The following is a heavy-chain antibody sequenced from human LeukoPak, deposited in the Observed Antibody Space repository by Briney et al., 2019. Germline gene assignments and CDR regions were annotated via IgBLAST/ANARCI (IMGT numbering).Heavy chain of an antibody. CDR3: ARGSFAAAVTFDY. J-gene: IGHJ4*02. CDR2: MNPNSGNT. CDR1: GYTFTNYE. V-gene: IGHV1-8*03. Sequence: ASVKVSCKASGYTFTNYEINWVRQAPGQGLEWMGWMNPNSGNTGYAQKFQGRVTITRNTSISTAYMELSSLRSEDTAVYYCARGSFAAAVTFDYWGQGTLVTVSS. D-gene: IGHD6-13*01.